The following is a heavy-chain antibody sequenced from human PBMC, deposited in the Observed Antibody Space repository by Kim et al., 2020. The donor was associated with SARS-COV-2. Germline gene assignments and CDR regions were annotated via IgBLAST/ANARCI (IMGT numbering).Heavy chain of an antibody. CDR1: GGTFSSYA. J-gene: IGHJ6*02. Sequence: SVKVSCKASGGTFSSYAISWVRQAPGQGLEWMGGIIPIFGTANYAQKFQGRVTITADESTSTAYMELSSLRSEDTAVYYCARDSPTGYSSSWYPAPYYYGMDVWGQGTTVTVSS. D-gene: IGHD6-13*01. CDR3: ARDSPTGYSSSWYPAPYYYGMDV. CDR2: IIPIFGTA. V-gene: IGHV1-69*13.